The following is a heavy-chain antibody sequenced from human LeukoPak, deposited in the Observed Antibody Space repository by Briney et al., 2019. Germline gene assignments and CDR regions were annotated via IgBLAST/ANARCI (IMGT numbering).Heavy chain of an antibody. CDR3: ARVLRQSGTWGDYFDY. Sequence: SETLSLTCAVSGGSISSYYWSWIQQPPGKGLEWIGYIYYSGSTNYNPSLKSRVTISVDTSKNQFSLKLSSVTAADTAVYYCARVLRQSGTWGDYFDYWGQGTQVTVSS. CDR1: GGSISSYY. V-gene: IGHV4-59*01. CDR2: IYYSGST. J-gene: IGHJ4*02. D-gene: IGHD3-10*01.